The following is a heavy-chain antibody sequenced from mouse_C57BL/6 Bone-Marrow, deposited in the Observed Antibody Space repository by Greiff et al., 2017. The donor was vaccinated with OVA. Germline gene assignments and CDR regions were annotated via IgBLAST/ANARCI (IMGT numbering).Heavy chain of an antibody. J-gene: IGHJ2*01. Sequence: EVQLQQSGPELVKPGASVKTSCKASGYTFTDYNMHWVKQSHGKSLEWIGYINPNNGGTSYNQKFKGKATLTVNKSSSTAYMELRSLTSEDSAVYYCARQGDYSNYFDYWGQGTTLTVSS. V-gene: IGHV1-22*01. CDR2: INPNNGGT. CDR3: ARQGDYSNYFDY. CDR1: GYTFTDYN. D-gene: IGHD2-5*01.